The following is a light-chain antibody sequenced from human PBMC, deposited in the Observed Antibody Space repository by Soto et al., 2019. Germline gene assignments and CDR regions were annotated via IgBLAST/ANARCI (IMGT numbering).Light chain of an antibody. CDR1: QNVAANS. CDR3: QQYGTSPLT. CDR2: GIS. Sequence: EIVLTQSPGTLSFFPGERATLSCRASQNVAANSLAWYQHKPGQGPRLLIYGISSRATGTPDRFTGSGSGTDFTLTIDKLEPEDFVVYYCQQYGTSPLTFGGGTKVEI. J-gene: IGKJ4*01. V-gene: IGKV3-20*01.